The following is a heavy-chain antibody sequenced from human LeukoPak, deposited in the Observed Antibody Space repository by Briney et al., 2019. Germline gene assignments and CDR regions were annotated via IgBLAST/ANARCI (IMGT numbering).Heavy chain of an antibody. D-gene: IGHD3-10*01. Sequence: SETLSLTCTVSGYSISSGYYWGWIRQPPGKGLEWIGSIYHSGSTYYNPSLKSRVTISVDTSKNQFSLKLSSVTAADTAVYYCAREAMVRGVIGPDYYYYMDVWGKGTTVTISS. V-gene: IGHV4-38-2*02. CDR1: GYSISSGYY. CDR2: IYHSGST. J-gene: IGHJ6*03. CDR3: AREAMVRGVIGPDYYYYMDV.